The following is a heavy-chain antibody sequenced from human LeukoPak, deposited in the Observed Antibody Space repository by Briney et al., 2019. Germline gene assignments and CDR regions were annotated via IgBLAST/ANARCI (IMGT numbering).Heavy chain of an antibody. Sequence: SETLSLTCTVSGGSISSSSYYWGWIRQPPGKGLEWIGSIYYSGSTYYNPSLKSRVTISVDTSKNQFSLKLSSVTAADTAVYYCAREATMIVVVTTYYFDYWGQGTLVTVSS. CDR2: IYYSGST. V-gene: IGHV4-39*07. CDR1: GGSISSSSYY. J-gene: IGHJ4*02. CDR3: AREATMIVVVTTYYFDY. D-gene: IGHD3-22*01.